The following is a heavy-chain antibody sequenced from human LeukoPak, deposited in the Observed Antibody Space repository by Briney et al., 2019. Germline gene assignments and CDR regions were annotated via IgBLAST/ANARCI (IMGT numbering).Heavy chain of an antibody. V-gene: IGHV4-59*01. Sequence: SETLSLTCSVSGGSISTYYWSWIRQPPGKGLEWIGDNYNRGTTNYNPSLKSRVTISVDRSKKQFSLSLTSVTAADTTVYCCARERASAGPHFEHWGRGILVTASS. CDR3: ARERASAGPHFEH. CDR2: NYNRGTT. D-gene: IGHD6-13*01. J-gene: IGHJ4*02. CDR1: GGSISTYY.